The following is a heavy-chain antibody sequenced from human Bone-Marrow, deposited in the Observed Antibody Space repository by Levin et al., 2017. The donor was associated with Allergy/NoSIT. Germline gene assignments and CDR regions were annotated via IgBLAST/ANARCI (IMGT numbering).Heavy chain of an antibody. Sequence: PGGSLRLSCAASGIPFSAYGMHWVRQAPGKGLEWVAVISYDGTHKYYADSVEGRFTISRDNSKNTLFLQMHSLRAEDTAVYYCAKDLPSYVVPVAGNYYQYGMDVWGQGTTVTVSS. D-gene: IGHD2-2*01. V-gene: IGHV3-30*18. J-gene: IGHJ6*02. CDR1: GIPFSAYG. CDR3: AKDLPSYVVPVAGNYYQYGMDV. CDR2: ISYDGTHK.